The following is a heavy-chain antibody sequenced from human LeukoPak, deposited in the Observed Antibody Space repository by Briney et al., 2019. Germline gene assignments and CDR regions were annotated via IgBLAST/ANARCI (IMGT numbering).Heavy chain of an antibody. CDR2: INLSGGST. CDR3: ATLMTMEVTPFDH. Sequence: ASVKVSCKASGYTFTTYYMHWVRQAPGQGLEWMGIINLSGGSTTYAQKFQGRVTMTRDTSTSTVYMELSSLRSDDTAVYYCATLMTMEVTPFDHWGQGTLVTVSS. D-gene: IGHD4-23*01. J-gene: IGHJ4*02. CDR1: GYTFTTYY. V-gene: IGHV1-46*01.